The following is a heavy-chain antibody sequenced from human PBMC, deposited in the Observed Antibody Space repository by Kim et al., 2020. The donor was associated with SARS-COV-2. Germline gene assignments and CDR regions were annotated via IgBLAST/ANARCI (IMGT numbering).Heavy chain of an antibody. J-gene: IGHJ4*02. CDR3: ARNSDTLGFVY. Sequence: GGSLRHSCTASGFTFRSYGMHWVRQAPGKGLEWVAVIWYDGSQKYYGDSVKGRFTISRDNSKNTLYLQVNSLRVEDTAVYFCARNSDTLGFVYWGQGTLV. V-gene: IGHV3-33*01. CDR2: IWYDGSQK. D-gene: IGHD2-15*01. CDR1: GFTFRSYG.